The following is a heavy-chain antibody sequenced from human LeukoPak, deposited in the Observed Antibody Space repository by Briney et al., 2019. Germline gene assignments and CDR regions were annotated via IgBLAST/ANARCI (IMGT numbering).Heavy chain of an antibody. J-gene: IGHJ4*02. V-gene: IGHV3-48*03. CDR1: GFTFSSYD. CDR2: ITISGSTI. Sequence: PGGSLRLSCAPAGFTFSSYDMNWVRQAPGKGREWVSSITISGSTIYYADSVKGRFTISRHNAKNSLYLQMNSLRAEDTAVYYCARELVYWGQGTLVTVSS. CDR3: ARELVY.